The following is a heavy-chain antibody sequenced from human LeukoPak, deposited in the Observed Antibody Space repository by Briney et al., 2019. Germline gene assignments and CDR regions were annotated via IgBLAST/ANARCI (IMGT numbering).Heavy chain of an antibody. J-gene: IGHJ4*02. D-gene: IGHD4-17*01. Sequence: GGSLRLSCAASGFTFSSYAMSWVRQAPGKGLEWVSAISGSGGSTYYADSVKGRFTISRNNSKNTLHLQMNSLRAEDTAVYYCAKTLTYYFDYWGQGTLVTVSS. V-gene: IGHV3-23*01. CDR2: ISGSGGST. CDR1: GFTFSSYA. CDR3: AKTLTYYFDY.